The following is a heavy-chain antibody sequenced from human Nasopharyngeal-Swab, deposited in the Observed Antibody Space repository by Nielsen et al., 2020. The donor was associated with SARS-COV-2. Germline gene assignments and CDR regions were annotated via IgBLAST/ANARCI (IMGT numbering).Heavy chain of an antibody. CDR2: VGGSDDST. CDR3: AKGGLGITMIVVVITTYDAFDI. D-gene: IGHD3-22*01. V-gene: IGHV3-23*01. CDR1: GFSLSRHG. J-gene: IGHJ3*02. Sequence: GGSLRLSCAASGFSLSRHGMNWVRQAPGKGLEWVSSVGGSDDSTFYADSVKGRFTISRDNSKNTLYLQMNSLRAEDTAVYYCAKGGLGITMIVVVITTYDAFDIWGQGTMVTVSS.